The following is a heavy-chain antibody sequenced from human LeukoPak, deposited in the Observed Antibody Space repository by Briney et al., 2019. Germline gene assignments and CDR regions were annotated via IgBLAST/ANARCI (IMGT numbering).Heavy chain of an antibody. CDR2: IKQDGSER. J-gene: IGHJ4*02. CDR3: AKDRLRLGELSSFDY. D-gene: IGHD3-16*02. V-gene: IGHV3-7*01. CDR1: GFTFSTYW. Sequence: GGSLRLSCEGSGFTFSTYWMSWVRQAPGKGLEWVANIKQDGSERDYVDTVKGRFTISRDNAKNSLYLQMNSLRAEDTAVYYCAKDRLRLGELSSFDYWGQGTLVTVSS.